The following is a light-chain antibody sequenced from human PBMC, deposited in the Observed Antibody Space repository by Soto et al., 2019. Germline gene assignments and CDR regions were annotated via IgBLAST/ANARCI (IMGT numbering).Light chain of an antibody. CDR3: NSYRHGTTLV. CDR1: SSDVGGYNS. J-gene: IGLJ1*01. V-gene: IGLV2-14*01. CDR2: EVS. Sequence: QSALTQPASVSGSPGQSITISCTGTSSDVGGYNSVSWFQQHPSKAPKLIIYEVSHRPSGVSIRFSGSKSGNTASLTISGLQAEDEADYYCNSYRHGTTLVFGTWTKVTVL.